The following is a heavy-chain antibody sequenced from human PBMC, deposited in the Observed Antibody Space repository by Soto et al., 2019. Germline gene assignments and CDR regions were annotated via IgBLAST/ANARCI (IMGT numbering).Heavy chain of an antibody. CDR2: ISGSGVSI. D-gene: IGHD3-3*01. Sequence: EVQLLESGGGLVQPGGSLRLSCAASGFTFRSYAMSWVRQAPGKGLEWVSAISGSGVSIYYADSVKGRVTISRDNSKNTLYLQMNSLRAEDTAVYYCAQLRFLEAGNFDYWGQGTLVTVSS. CDR1: GFTFRSYA. CDR3: AQLRFLEAGNFDY. J-gene: IGHJ4*02. V-gene: IGHV3-23*01.